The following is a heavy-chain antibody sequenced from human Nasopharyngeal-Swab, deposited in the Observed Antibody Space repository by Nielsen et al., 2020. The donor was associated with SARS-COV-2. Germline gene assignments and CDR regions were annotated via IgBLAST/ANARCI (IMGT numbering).Heavy chain of an antibody. J-gene: IGHJ5*02. V-gene: IGHV1-3*01. CDR3: ARVMVRGVQGSVRAGPFDP. CDR1: GYTFTSYA. CDR2: INAGNGNT. D-gene: IGHD3-10*01. Sequence: ASVKVSCKASGYTFTSYAMHWVRQAPGQRLEWMGWINAGNGNTKYSQKFQGRVTITRDTSANTAYMELSSLRSEDTAVYYCARVMVRGVQGSVRAGPFDPWGQGTLVTVSS.